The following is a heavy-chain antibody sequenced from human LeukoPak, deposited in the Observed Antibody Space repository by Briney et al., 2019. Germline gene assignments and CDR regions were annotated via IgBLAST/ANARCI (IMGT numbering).Heavy chain of an antibody. J-gene: IGHJ4*02. V-gene: IGHV5-51*01. CDR1: GYKLTNNW. CDR3: ARQDGAAKFYFDY. Sequence: GESLKISCKISGYKLTNNWIGWVRQVPGKGLEWMGVIHPGDSDTRYSPSFQCQVTISADKSVSTAYLQWSSLKASDTAMYYCARQDGAAKFYFDYWGQGTLVTVSS. CDR2: IHPGDSDT. D-gene: IGHD5-24*01.